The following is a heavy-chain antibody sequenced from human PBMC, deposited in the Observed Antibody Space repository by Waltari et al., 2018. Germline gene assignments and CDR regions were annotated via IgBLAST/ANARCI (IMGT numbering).Heavy chain of an antibody. CDR1: GFTFSSYW. CDR3: ERAGSYRFDY. CDR2: IKFDWSTI. Sequence: EVQLVESGGGLVQPGGSLRLSCVGSGFTFSSYWMHWVRQGPWKGLEGVSRIKFDWSTINYADSVKGRFTISRDNAKNTLYLQMNNVRAEDTAVYYCERAGSYRFDYWGQGTLVTVSS. D-gene: IGHD3-10*01. V-gene: IGHV3-74*01. J-gene: IGHJ4*02.